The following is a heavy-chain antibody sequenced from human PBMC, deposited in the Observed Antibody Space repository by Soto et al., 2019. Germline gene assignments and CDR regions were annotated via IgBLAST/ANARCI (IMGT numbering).Heavy chain of an antibody. J-gene: IGHJ6*02. CDR3: ARQGPYYYYYGMDV. V-gene: IGHV4-59*08. Sequence: PSETLSLTCTVSGGSISSYYWSWIRQPPGKGLEWIGYIYYSGSTNYNPSLKSRVTISVDTSKNQFSLKLSSVTAADTAVYYCARQGPYYYYYGMDVWGQGTTVTVSS. CDR2: IYYSGST. CDR1: GGSISSYY.